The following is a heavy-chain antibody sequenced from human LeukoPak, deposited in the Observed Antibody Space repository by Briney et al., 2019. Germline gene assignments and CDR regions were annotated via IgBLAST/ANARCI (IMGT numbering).Heavy chain of an antibody. CDR1: GVSFSRTW. Sequence: GGSLRLSCAASGVSFSRTWMHWVRQAPGKGLVWVSHINSDGISTTYADSVKGRFTISRDNTKDMVYPQMNSLRAEDTAVYYCATDGSYGLTYWGQGTLVTVSS. D-gene: IGHD3-16*01. V-gene: IGHV3-74*01. CDR3: ATDGSYGLTY. J-gene: IGHJ4*02. CDR2: INSDGIST.